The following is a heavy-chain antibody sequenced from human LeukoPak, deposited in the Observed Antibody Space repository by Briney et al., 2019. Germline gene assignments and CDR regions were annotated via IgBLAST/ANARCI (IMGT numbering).Heavy chain of an antibody. J-gene: IGHJ5*02. Sequence: GGSLRLSCVASGFTFSTYWMSWVRQAPGKGLEWVASIKQDGSEKYYVDSVKGRFTISRDNAKNSLYLQMNSLRAEDTAVYYCGRGSNWFDPWGQGTLVTVSS. CDR3: GRGSNWFDP. V-gene: IGHV3-7*02. CDR2: IKQDGSEK. CDR1: GFTFSTYW.